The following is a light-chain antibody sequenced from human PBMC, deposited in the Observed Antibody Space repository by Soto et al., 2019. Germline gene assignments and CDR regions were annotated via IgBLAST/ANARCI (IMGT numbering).Light chain of an antibody. CDR3: CSYAASRTYV. Sequence: QSALTQPASVSGSPGQSITISCTGTSSDVGSYNLVSWYQQHPGTAPKLMIYEGDKRPSGVSNRFSASKSANTASLTISGLHTDDEADYYCCSYAASRTYVFGTGTKLTVL. V-gene: IGLV2-23*01. CDR1: SSDVGSYNL. J-gene: IGLJ1*01. CDR2: EGD.